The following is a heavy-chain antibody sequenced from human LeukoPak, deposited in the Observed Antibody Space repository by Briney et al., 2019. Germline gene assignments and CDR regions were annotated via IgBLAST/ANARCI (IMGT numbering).Heavy chain of an antibody. Sequence: PSETLSLTCTVSGGSISSYYWSWLRQPPGKGLEWIGYIDYSGSTNYNPSLRSRFTISVDTSKIQFSLKLTSVTAADTAVYFCARYRIGTRHFDYWGQGTLVTVSS. CDR3: ARYRIGTRHFDY. CDR1: GGSISSYY. V-gene: IGHV4-59*01. CDR2: IDYSGST. J-gene: IGHJ4*02. D-gene: IGHD1-7*01.